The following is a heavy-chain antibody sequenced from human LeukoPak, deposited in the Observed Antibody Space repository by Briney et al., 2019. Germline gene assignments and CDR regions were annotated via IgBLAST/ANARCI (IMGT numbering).Heavy chain of an antibody. D-gene: IGHD7-27*01. CDR1: GYTFTTHD. CDR3: VRTPPNWGFDY. Sequence: ASVKVSCKASGYTFTTHDINWVRQATGQGLEWLGWMSPNSGDTGYAQKFQGRVTTASDSSISTAYMELSSLRSEDTAIYYCVRTPPNWGFDYWGQGTLVTASS. V-gene: IGHV1-8*01. CDR2: MSPNSGDT. J-gene: IGHJ4*02.